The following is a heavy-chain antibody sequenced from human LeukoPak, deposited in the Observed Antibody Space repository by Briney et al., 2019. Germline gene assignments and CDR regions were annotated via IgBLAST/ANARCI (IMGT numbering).Heavy chain of an antibody. CDR2: IYTGNSTT. J-gene: IGHJ4*02. Sequence: PGGSLRLSCAASGFTFSSYAMSWVRQAPGKGLEWVSVIYTGNSTTYYADSVKGRFTTSRDNSKNTLYLQMNNLRAEDTAVYYCARATGLDFDSWGQGTLVTVSS. V-gene: IGHV3-23*03. CDR1: GFTFSSYA. CDR3: ARATGLDFDS. D-gene: IGHD3/OR15-3a*01.